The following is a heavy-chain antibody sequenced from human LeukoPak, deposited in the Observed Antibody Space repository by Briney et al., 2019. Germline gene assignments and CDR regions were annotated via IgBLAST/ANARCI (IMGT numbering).Heavy chain of an antibody. Sequence: EASVKVSCKASGYTFTSYYMHWVRQAPGQGLEWMGIINPSGGSTSYAQKFQGRVTMTRDTSTSTVYMELSSLRSEDTAVYYCARDRGQRPGIAAAVVDYWGQGTLVTVSS. V-gene: IGHV1-46*01. CDR2: INPSGGST. CDR3: ARDRGQRPGIAAAVVDY. J-gene: IGHJ4*02. CDR1: GYTFTSYY. D-gene: IGHD6-13*01.